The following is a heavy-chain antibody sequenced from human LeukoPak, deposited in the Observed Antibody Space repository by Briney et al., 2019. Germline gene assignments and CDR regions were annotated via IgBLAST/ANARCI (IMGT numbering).Heavy chain of an antibody. D-gene: IGHD5-24*01. J-gene: IGHJ6*02. V-gene: IGHV4-39*01. CDR1: GDSIRSGDAY. Sequence: SETLSLTCSASGDSIRSGDAYWGWIRQSPLKGLEWIANIYYVGSPHYNPSLNSRRVTMSVDTAKNQFSLTLTSVTAADTAVYYCARFPIRKRAMDVWGQGTTVTVSS. CDR3: ARFPIRKRAMDV. CDR2: IYYVGSP.